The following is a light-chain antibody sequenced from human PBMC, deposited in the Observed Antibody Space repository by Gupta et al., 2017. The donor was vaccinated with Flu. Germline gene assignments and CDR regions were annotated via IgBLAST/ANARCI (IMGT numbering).Light chain of an antibody. J-gene: IGLJ3*02. CDR2: EDD. V-gene: IGLV6-57*01. Sequence: VPTPCTRSSGSIANNYVQWYQQRPGSSPTTVLYEDDQRPSGVPARFSGSIDSSSNSASLTISGLKTEDEADYYCQSYNSNNQGVFGGGTKLTVL. CDR3: QSYNSNNQGV. CDR1: SGSIANNY.